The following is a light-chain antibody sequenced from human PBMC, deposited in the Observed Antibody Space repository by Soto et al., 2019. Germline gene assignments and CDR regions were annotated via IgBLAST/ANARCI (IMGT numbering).Light chain of an antibody. CDR1: QSVSSSY. Sequence: PGERVTLSCRALQSVSSSYLTCYQQKPGQAPRLLIYGASTRATGIPARFSGSGSGKEFTLTISSLQSEDFAVYYCQQYNNWPPWKFGQGTKVYIK. J-gene: IGKJ1*01. CDR3: QQYNNWPPWK. CDR2: GAS. V-gene: IGKV3-15*01.